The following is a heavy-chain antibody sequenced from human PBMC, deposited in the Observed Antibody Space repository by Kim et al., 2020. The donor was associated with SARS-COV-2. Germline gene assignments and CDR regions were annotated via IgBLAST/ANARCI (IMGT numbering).Heavy chain of an antibody. Sequence: SETLSLTCSVSGGSIGDSNYYWGWIRQPPGKALEWIATVYYDGNTYYNPSLRSRVAISIDTSQNQFFLRLTSVTAADTAVYYCAREVDCNDFVGVDPWG. CDR1: GGSIGDSNYY. D-gene: IGHD2-21*02. V-gene: IGHV4-39*02. CDR3: AREVDCNDFVGVDP. J-gene: IGHJ5*02. CDR2: VYYDGNT.